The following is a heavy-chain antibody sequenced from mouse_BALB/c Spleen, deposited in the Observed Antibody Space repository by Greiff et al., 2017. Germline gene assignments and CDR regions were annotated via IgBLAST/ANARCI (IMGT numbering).Heavy chain of an antibody. V-gene: IGHV1S137*01. D-gene: IGHD4-1*01. CDR2: ISTYYGDA. CDR3: ARWEVTGHYFDY. J-gene: IGHJ2*01. CDR1: GYTFTDYA. Sequence: QVQLQQSGAELVRPGVSVKISCKDSGYTFTDYAMHWVKQSHAKSLEWIGVISTYYGDASYNQKFKGKATMTVDKSSSTAYMELARLTSEDSAIYYCARWEVTGHYFDYWGQGTTLTVSS.